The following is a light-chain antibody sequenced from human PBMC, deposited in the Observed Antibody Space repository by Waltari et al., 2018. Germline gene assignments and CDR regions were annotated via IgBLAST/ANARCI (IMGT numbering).Light chain of an antibody. CDR2: EVT. CDR3: SSYGGNNNIL. CDR1: SSDVGGFNY. V-gene: IGLV2-8*01. J-gene: IGLJ2*01. Sequence: QSALTQPPSASVSPGQSVTISCTGTSSDVGGFNYVSWYQQHPGKAPKLIIFEVTKRPSGVPDRFSGSKSGNTASLTVSGLQSEDEADYYCSSYGGNNNILFGGGTKLSVL.